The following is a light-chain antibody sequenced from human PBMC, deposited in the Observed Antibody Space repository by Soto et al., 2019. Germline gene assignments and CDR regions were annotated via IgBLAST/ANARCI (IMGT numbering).Light chain of an antibody. CDR2: RNN. CDR1: TSNIGSNY. V-gene: IGLV1-47*01. J-gene: IGLJ1*01. CDR3: ATWDDSLNGFYV. Sequence: QSVLTQPPSASGTPGQGVTISCSGSTSNIGSNYVYWYQQLPGTAPKLLIYRNNQRPSGVPDRFSGSKSGTSASLAISGLLSDDEADYFCATWDDSLNGFYVFGTGTKLTVL.